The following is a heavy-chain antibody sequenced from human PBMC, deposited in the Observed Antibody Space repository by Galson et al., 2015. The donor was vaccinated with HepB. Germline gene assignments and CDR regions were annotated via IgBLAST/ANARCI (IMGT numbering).Heavy chain of an antibody. V-gene: IGHV1-18*01. D-gene: IGHD2-2*01. CDR3: ARDLGYCSSTSCSGGAFDI. CDR1: GYTFTSYG. CDR2: ISAYNGNT. Sequence: SCKASGYTFTSYGISWVRQAPGQGLEWMGWISAYNGNTNYAQKPQGRVTMTTDTSTSTAYMELRSLRSDDTAVYYCARDLGYCSSTSCSGGAFDIWGQGTMVTVSS. J-gene: IGHJ3*02.